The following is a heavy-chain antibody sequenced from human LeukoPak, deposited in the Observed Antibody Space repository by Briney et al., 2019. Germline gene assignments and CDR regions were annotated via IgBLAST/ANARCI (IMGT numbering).Heavy chain of an antibody. V-gene: IGHV3-74*01. J-gene: IGHJ4*02. CDR1: GFTFSSYW. D-gene: IGHD3-9*01. Sequence: PGGSLRLSCAASGFTFSSYWMHWVRQGPGKGLVWVSLIYSDGSSASYADSVKGRFTISRDNAKNTLFLQMNSLRAEDTAVYYCASLILTGDFDYWGQGTLVTVSS. CDR2: IYSDGSSA. CDR3: ASLILTGDFDY.